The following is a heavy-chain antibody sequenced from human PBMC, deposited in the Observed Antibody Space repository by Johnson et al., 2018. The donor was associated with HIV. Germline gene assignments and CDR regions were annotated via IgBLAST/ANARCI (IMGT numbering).Heavy chain of an antibody. V-gene: IGHV3-33*06. CDR1: GFTFSSYG. J-gene: IGHJ3*02. CDR2: IWYDGSKK. CDR3: AKDWARIAAAQFDI. Sequence: QVQLVESGGGVVQPGRSLRLSCAASGFTFSSYGMHWVRQAPGKGLEWVAVIWYDGSKKYSADSVKGRFTISRDNSKNTLYLQMNSRRAADTAVYYCAKDWARIAAAQFDIWGQGTMVTVSS. D-gene: IGHD6-13*01.